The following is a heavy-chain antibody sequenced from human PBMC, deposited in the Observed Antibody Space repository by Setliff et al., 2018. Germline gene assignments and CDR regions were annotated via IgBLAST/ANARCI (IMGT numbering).Heavy chain of an antibody. J-gene: IGHJ4*01. CDR2: IRYDGSKK. CDR3: AKEIQARRGPVYDSSALAFDY. Sequence: GESLKISCAASGFVFGTYGIYWFRHTPGKGLEWVAYIRYDGSKKDYADHVRGRFTISRDDSKNTVSLEMNGLRVEDTAVYYCAKEIQARRGPVYDSSALAFDYWSQGTLVTVSS. CDR1: GFVFGTYG. V-gene: IGHV3-30*02. D-gene: IGHD3-22*01.